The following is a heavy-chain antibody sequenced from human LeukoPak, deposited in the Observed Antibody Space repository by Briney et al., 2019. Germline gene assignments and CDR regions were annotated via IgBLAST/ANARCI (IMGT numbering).Heavy chain of an antibody. CDR3: ARDIVVVVADRLSYEGYMDL. Sequence: SVKVSCKACGGTFSSYAISWVRQAPGQGLEWMGGIIPIFGTANYAQKFQGRVTITADESTSTAYMELSSLRSEDTAVYYCARDIVVVVADRLSYEGYMDLWGKGTTVTVSS. J-gene: IGHJ6*03. CDR1: GGTFSSYA. V-gene: IGHV1-69*13. CDR2: IIPIFGTA. D-gene: IGHD2-15*01.